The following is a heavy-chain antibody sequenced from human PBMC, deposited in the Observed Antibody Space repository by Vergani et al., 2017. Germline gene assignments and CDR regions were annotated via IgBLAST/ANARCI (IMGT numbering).Heavy chain of an antibody. CDR1: GYSFTSYW. CDR2: IYPGDSDT. CDR3: ARRGKFYDSSGYTFGAFDI. J-gene: IGHJ3*02. Sequence: EVQLVQSGAEVKKPGESLKISCKGSGYSFTSYWIGWVRQMPGKGLEWMGIIYPGDSDTRYSPSFQGQVTISADKSISTAYLQRSSLKASDTAMYYCARRGKFYDSSGYTFGAFDIWGQGTMVTVSS. D-gene: IGHD3-22*01. V-gene: IGHV5-51*03.